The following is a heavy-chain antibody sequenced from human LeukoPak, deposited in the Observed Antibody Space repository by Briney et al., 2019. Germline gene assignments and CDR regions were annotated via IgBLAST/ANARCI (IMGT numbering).Heavy chain of an antibody. Sequence: SETLSLTCTVSSGSISTSNYYWCWVRQPPGKALEWIGNIFYSGSTYYSPSLKSRVTISVDTSKNQFSLKLSSVTAADTAVYYCAGGHGYSGYDYGDYYFDYWGQGTLVTVSS. CDR2: IFYSGST. CDR3: AGGHGYSGYDYGDYYFDY. J-gene: IGHJ4*02. D-gene: IGHD5-12*01. CDR1: SGSISTSNYY. V-gene: IGHV4-39*07.